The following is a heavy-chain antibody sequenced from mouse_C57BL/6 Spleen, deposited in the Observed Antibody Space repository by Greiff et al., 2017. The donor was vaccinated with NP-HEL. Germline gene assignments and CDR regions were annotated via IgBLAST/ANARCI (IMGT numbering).Heavy chain of an antibody. J-gene: IGHJ1*03. V-gene: IGHV5-9-1*02. CDR1: GFTFSSYA. CDR2: ISSGGDYI. D-gene: IGHD2-2*01. Sequence: EVKLVESGEGLVKPGGSLKLSCAASGFTFSSYAMSWVRQTPEKRLEWVAYISSGGDYIYYADTVKGRFTISRDNARNTLYLHMSSLKSEDTSMYYCTREGGYVPGRFDVWGTGTTVTVSS. CDR3: TREGGYVPGRFDV.